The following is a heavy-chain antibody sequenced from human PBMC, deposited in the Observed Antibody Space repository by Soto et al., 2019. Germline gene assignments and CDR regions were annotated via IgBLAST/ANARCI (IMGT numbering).Heavy chain of an antibody. J-gene: IGHJ6*02. CDR1: GFTFSSYS. V-gene: IGHV3-21*01. CDR2: ISSSSIYI. CDR3: ARDKGPYDYGDYDQNYAYQYGMDV. Sequence: GGSLRLSCAASGFTFSSYSMNWVRQAPGKGLEWVSSISSSSIYIYYADSVRGRITISRDNAKNSLYLQMNSLRAEDTAVYFCARDKGPYDYGDYDQNYAYQYGMDVWGQGTTVTVSS. D-gene: IGHD4-17*01.